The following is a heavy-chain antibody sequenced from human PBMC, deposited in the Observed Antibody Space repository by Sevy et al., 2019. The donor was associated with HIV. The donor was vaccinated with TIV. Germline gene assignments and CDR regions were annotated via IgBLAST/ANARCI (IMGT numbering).Heavy chain of an antibody. J-gene: IGHJ4*02. V-gene: IGHV3-33*01. CDR1: GFTFSSYG. CDR2: IWYDGSSK. Sequence: GGSLRLSCAASGFTFSSYGMHWVRQAPGKGLEWVALIWYDGSSKYYVDSGKGRFTISRDNSKNTLYLQMNSLRAEDTAVYYCASGAYYYASRTENFDYWGQGTLVTVSS. D-gene: IGHD3-10*01. CDR3: ASGAYYYASRTENFDY.